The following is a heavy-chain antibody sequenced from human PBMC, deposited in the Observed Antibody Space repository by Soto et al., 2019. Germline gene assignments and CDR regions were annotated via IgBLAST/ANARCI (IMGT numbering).Heavy chain of an antibody. CDR1: GFPFSSYA. J-gene: IGHJ4*02. Sequence: GGSLRLSCAASGFPFSSYAMHWVRQAPGKGMEYVSAISSNGGSTYYANSVKGRFTISRDNSKNTLYLQMGSLRAEDMAVYYCARGPGYYFDYWGQGTLVTVS. CDR3: ARGPGYYFDY. V-gene: IGHV3-64*01. CDR2: ISSNGGST.